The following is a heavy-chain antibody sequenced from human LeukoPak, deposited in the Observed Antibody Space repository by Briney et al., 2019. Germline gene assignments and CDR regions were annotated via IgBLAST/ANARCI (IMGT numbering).Heavy chain of an antibody. CDR1: GVSLSSYG. D-gene: IGHD2-15*01. CDR2: SLYDGTKE. CDR3: TKDLGLGVVAGGPGAIDH. V-gene: IGHV3-30*02. Sequence: GGSLRLSCEVSGVSLSSYGIHWVRQAPGKGLEWVGLSLYDGTKEYYTDSVKGRFTISRDNSRNTLYLQMHSLRIDDTAIYYCTKDLGLGVVAGGPGAIDHWGQGTLVTVSS. J-gene: IGHJ4*02.